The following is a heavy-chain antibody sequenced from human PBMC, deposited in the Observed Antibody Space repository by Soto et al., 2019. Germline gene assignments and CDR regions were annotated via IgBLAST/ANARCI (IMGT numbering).Heavy chain of an antibody. CDR3: ARSSGSYSKWFDP. CDR2: ISLKSGST. Sequence: QVRLVQSGAEARRPGASVKVSCKASGDSFTGYYIHWVRQAPGQGLEWMGWISLKSGSTNFAEKFRGWATVTRDTSTRTASLELSSLTSNDPAVYYCARSSGSYSKWFDPWGQGTLVTVFS. J-gene: IGHJ5*02. V-gene: IGHV1-2*04. D-gene: IGHD3-10*01. CDR1: GDSFTGYY.